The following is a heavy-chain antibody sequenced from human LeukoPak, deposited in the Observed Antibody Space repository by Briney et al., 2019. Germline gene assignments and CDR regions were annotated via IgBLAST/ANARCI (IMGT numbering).Heavy chain of an antibody. CDR1: GGSISSSSYY. D-gene: IGHD3-9*01. Sequence: PSETLSLTCTVSGGSISSSSYYWGWIRQPPGKWLEWIGSVSNSGSKHYNPSLKSRVTIFEDTSKNQFSLKLSSVTAADTAVYYCARLRYDILTGCFDYWGQGTLVTVSS. V-gene: IGHV4-39*01. J-gene: IGHJ4*02. CDR2: VSNSGSK. CDR3: ARLRYDILTGCFDY.